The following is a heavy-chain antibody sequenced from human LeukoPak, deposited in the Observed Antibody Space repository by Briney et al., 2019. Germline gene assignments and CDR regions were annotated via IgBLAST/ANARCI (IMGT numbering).Heavy chain of an antibody. V-gene: IGHV6-1*01. CDR3: ATHGPYRKNYYYYGMDV. Sequence: SQTLSLTCAISGDSVSSDTTAWNWIRQSPSRGLEWLGRAYYTSKWITNYAVSVRSRITVNPNTSNNQFSLQLNSVTPEDTAVYYCATHGPYRKNYYYYGMDVWGQGTTVTVSS. D-gene: IGHD1-26*01. CDR1: GDSVSSDTTA. J-gene: IGHJ6*02. CDR2: AYYTSKWIT.